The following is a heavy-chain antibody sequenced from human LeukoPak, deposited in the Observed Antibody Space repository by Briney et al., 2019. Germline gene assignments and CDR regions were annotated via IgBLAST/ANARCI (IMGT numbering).Heavy chain of an antibody. Sequence: GGSLRLSCAASGFTFSSYEMNWVRQAPGKGLEWVSYISSSGSTIYYADSVKGRFTISRDNAKNSLYLQMNSLRAEDTAVYYCAREQWYYYDSSGPLLDPWGQGTLVTVSS. CDR2: ISSSGSTI. CDR3: AREQWYYYDSSGPLLDP. CDR1: GFTFSSYE. D-gene: IGHD3-22*01. V-gene: IGHV3-48*03. J-gene: IGHJ5*02.